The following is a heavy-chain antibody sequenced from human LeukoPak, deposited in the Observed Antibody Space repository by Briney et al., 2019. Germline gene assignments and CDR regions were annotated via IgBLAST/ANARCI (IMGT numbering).Heavy chain of an antibody. Sequence: SETLSLTCTVSGGSITTYFWSWIRQPPGKGLEWNGYISYSGSTNNNPSLKSRVTTSLDTSKNQFSLKLTSAAAADSAGYYCAGSSGWSGVLDYWGQGALVTVSS. V-gene: IGHV4-59*01. CDR3: AGSSGWSGVLDY. CDR1: GGSITTYF. D-gene: IGHD6-19*01. J-gene: IGHJ4*02. CDR2: ISYSGST.